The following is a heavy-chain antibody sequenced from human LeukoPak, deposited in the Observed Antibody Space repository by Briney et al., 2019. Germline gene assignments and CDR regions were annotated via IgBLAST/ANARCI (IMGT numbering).Heavy chain of an antibody. J-gene: IGHJ4*02. CDR2: INHSGST. Sequence: SETLSLTCAVYGGSFSGYYWSWIRQPPGKGLEWIGEINHSGSTNYNPSLKSRVTISVDTSKNQFSQKLSSVTAADTAVYYCASSGSCHIDYWGQGTLVTVSS. V-gene: IGHV4-34*01. CDR3: ASSGSCHIDY. CDR1: GGSFSGYY. D-gene: IGHD6-13*01.